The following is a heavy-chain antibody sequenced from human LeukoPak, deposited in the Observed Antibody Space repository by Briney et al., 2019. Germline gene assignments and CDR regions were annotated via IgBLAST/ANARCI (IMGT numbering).Heavy chain of an antibody. CDR1: GYTFSAYY. V-gene: IGHV1-2*02. CDR3: ARTQDWSHIANFDY. D-gene: IGHD3/OR15-3a*01. J-gene: IGHJ4*02. Sequence: ASVKVSCKASGYTFSAYYMHWVRQAPGQGPEWMGWINPDSGGTNYAQKFQGRVTMTRDTSISTAYMELTRLRSDDTAVYYCARTQDWSHIANFDYWGQGTLVTVSS. CDR2: INPDSGGT.